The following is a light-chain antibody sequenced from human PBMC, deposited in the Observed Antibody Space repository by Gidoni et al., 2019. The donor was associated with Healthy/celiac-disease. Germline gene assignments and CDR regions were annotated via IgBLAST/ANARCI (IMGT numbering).Light chain of an antibody. CDR2: GAS. CDR3: QQYGSSPYT. Sequence: EIVLTQSPGTLSLSPGERATLTCRASQSVSSSYLAWYQQKPGQAPRLFIYGASSRATGIPDRFSGSGSGTDFTLTISRLEPEDFAVYYCQQYGSSPYTFXQXTKLEIK. J-gene: IGKJ2*01. V-gene: IGKV3-20*01. CDR1: QSVSSSY.